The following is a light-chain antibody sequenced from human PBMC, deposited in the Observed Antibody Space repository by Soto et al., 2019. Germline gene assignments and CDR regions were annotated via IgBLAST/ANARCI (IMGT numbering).Light chain of an antibody. J-gene: IGLJ1*01. Sequence: QSALTQPASVSGSPGQAISISCTGTSNDVGGYNYVPWYQQQPGKAPKLMVYEVTHRLSWTSDRFSGSKSGNTASLTISGLQAEDEADYYCSSYTSNRTYVFGIGTKVTVL. CDR2: EVT. CDR1: SNDVGGYNY. V-gene: IGLV2-14*01. CDR3: SSYTSNRTYV.